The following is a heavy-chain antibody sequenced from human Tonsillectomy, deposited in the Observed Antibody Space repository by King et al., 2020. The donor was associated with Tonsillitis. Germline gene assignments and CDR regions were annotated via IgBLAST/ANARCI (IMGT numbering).Heavy chain of an antibody. V-gene: IGHV1-2*02. CDR3: ARARGGSYLFAY. J-gene: IGHJ4*02. Sequence: QLVQSGAEVKKPGASLKVSCKASGYTFTGYYIHWVRQAPGQGLEWMGRINPNSGGTDYAQKFQGRVTITRDTFITTAYMDLSRLRSDDTALYYCARARGGSYLFAYWGQGTLVTVSS. D-gene: IGHD1-26*01. CDR2: INPNSGGT. CDR1: GYTFTGYY.